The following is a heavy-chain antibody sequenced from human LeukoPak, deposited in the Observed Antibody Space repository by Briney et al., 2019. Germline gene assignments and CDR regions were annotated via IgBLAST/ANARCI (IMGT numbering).Heavy chain of an antibody. Sequence: PGGSLRLSCAASGFTFSIYSMNRLRQAPAKRREGISYISTSSSTKYYADSMKGRLTISRDNAKNSLYLQMSSLRAEDTAVYYCAGGYTSTWPPFDYWGQGTLVTVSS. CDR2: ISTSSSTK. V-gene: IGHV3-48*04. J-gene: IGHJ4*02. D-gene: IGHD6-13*01. CDR1: GFTFSIYS. CDR3: AGGYTSTWPPFDY.